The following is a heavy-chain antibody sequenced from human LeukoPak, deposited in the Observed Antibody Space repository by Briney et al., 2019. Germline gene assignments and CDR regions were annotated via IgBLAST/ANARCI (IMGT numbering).Heavy chain of an antibody. J-gene: IGHJ4*02. CDR1: GFTFGSYA. CDR2: ISGSGGST. V-gene: IGHV3-23*01. D-gene: IGHD6-19*01. CDR3: AKDGGEGSSGWHRGPHYYFDY. Sequence: PGGSLRLSCAASGFTFGSYAMSWVRQAPGKGLEWVSAISGSGGSTYYADSVKGRFTISRDNSKNTLYLQMNSLRAEDTAVYYCAKDGGEGSSGWHRGPHYYFDYWGQGTLVTVSS.